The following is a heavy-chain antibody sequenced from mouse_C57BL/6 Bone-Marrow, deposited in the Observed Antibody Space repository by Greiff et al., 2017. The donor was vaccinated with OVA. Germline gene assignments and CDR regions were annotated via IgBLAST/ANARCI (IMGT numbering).Heavy chain of an antibody. Sequence: EVQLQQSGPEMVKPGASVKISCKASGYTFTDYYMNWVKQSHGKSLEWIGDINPNNGGTSYNLKFTGKAKLTVDKSAGTTYMELRSLTSEESAVYYCARDYYGSSWYCDVWGTGTTVTVSS. CDR3: ARDYYGSSWYCDV. CDR2: INPNNGGT. CDR1: GYTFTDYY. D-gene: IGHD1-1*01. J-gene: IGHJ1*03. V-gene: IGHV1-26*01.